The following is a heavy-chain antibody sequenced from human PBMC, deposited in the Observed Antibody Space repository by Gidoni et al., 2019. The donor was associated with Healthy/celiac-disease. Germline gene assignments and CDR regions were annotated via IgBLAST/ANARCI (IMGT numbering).Heavy chain of an antibody. CDR3: AKSSGPGVVFSDFDY. D-gene: IGHD2-8*01. CDR1: GFTFSSYA. CDR2: ISGSGGST. J-gene: IGHJ4*02. V-gene: IGHV3-23*01. Sequence: EVQLLESGGGLVQPGGSLRLSCAASGFTFSSYAMSWVRQAPGKGLEWVSAISGSGGSTYYADSVKGRFTISRVNSKNTLYLQMNSLRAEDTAVYYCAKSSGPGVVFSDFDYWGQGTLVTVSS.